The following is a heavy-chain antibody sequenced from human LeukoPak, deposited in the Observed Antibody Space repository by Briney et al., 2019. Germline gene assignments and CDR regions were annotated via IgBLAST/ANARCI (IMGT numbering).Heavy chain of an antibody. CDR1: GFTFSTYG. D-gene: IGHD3-10*01. V-gene: IGHV3-48*01. CDR3: TRVFYYGSRYYYMDV. CDR2: ISTRSTTI. J-gene: IGHJ6*03. Sequence: GGSLRLSCVASGFTFSTYGMSWVRQAPGKGLEWVSYISTRSTTIYYADSVKGRFTISRDNAKNSLYLQMINLRAEDTAVYYCTRVFYYGSRYYYMDVWGKGATVTISS.